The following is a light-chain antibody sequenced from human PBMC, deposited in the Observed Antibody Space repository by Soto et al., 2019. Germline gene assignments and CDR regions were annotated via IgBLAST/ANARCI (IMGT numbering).Light chain of an antibody. V-gene: IGKV3-15*01. Sequence: EIVLTQSPATLSVSPGERATLSCRASQSVSSNLAWYQQKPGQAPRLLIYGASTRATGIPARFSGSGSGTEFTLTISTLQSEDFAVYYCQQYNKWPLTFGPGTKVDIK. CDR3: QQYNKWPLT. J-gene: IGKJ3*01. CDR1: QSVSSN. CDR2: GAS.